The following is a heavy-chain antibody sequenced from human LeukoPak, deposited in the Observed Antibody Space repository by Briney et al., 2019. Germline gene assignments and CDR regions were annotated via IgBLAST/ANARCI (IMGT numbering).Heavy chain of an antibody. CDR3: ARAGTDSLFDY. CDR2: IIPIFGTA. J-gene: IGHJ4*02. CDR1: GYTFTGYY. V-gene: IGHV1-69*05. D-gene: IGHD1-7*01. Sequence: SVKVSCKASGYTFTGYYMHWVRQAPGQGLEWMGRIIPIFGTANYAQKFQGRVTITTDESTSTAYMELSSLRSEDTAVYYCARAGTDSLFDYWGQGTLVTVSS.